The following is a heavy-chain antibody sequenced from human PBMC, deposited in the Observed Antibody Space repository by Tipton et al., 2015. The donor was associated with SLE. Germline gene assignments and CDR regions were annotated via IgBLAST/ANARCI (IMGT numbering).Heavy chain of an antibody. CDR1: TFSSYW. J-gene: IGHJ3*02. D-gene: IGHD3-3*01. CDR3: ARHVPTRFLEWLENAFDI. CDR2: IYYSGST. Sequence: TFSSYWMNWVRQAPGKGLEWIGSIYYSGSTYYNPSLKSRVTISVDTSKNQFSLKLSSVTAADTAVYYCARHVPTRFLEWLENAFDIWGQGTMVTVSS. V-gene: IGHV4-39*01.